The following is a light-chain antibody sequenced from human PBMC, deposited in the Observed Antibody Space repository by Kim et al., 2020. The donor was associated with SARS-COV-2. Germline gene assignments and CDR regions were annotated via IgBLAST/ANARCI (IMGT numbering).Light chain of an antibody. J-gene: IGLJ1*01. CDR2: DVN. CDR1: SSDVGTYNY. V-gene: IGLV2-14*03. CDR3: SSYATSRSYV. Sequence: GQSITISCTGNSSDVGTYNYVSWYQQYPGKAPKLMIYDVNKRPSGVSNRFSGSKSGNTASLTISGLQAEDEADYYCSSYATSRSYVFGTGTKVTVL.